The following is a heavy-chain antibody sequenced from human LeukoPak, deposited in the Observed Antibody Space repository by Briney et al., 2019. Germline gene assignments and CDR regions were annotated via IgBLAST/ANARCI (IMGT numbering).Heavy chain of an antibody. J-gene: IGHJ4*02. Sequence: ASVKVSCKASGYTFTSYGISWVRQAPGQGLEWMGWISAYNGNTNYAQKLQGRVTMTTDTSTSTAYMELRGLRSDDTAVYYCANGIHCSSTSCSNQADYWGQGTLVTVSS. CDR1: GYTFTSYG. CDR2: ISAYNGNT. D-gene: IGHD2-2*01. CDR3: ANGIHCSSTSCSNQADY. V-gene: IGHV1-18*01.